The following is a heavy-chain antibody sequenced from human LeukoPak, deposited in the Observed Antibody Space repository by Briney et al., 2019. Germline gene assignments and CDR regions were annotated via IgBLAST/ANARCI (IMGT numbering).Heavy chain of an antibody. V-gene: IGHV4-59*01. J-gene: IGHJ3*02. CDR2: IYYSGST. D-gene: IGHD5-18*01. CDR1: GGSISSYY. CDR3: ARDLVDTATVGAFDI. Sequence: SETLSLTCTVSGGSISSYYWSWIRQPPGKGLEWIGYIYYSGSTNYNPSLKSRVTISVDTSKNQFSLKLSSVTAADTAVYYCARDLVDTATVGAFDIWGQGTMVTVSS.